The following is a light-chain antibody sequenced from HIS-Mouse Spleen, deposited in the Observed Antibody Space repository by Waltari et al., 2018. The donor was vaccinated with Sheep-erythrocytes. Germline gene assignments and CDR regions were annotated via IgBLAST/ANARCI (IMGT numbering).Light chain of an antibody. J-gene: IGLJ1*01. Sequence: QSALTQPRSVSGSPGPSVTISCTGTRRDVGGYNSVSWYQQHPGKAPKLMIYDVSKRPSGVPDRFSGSKSGNTASLTISGLQAEDEADYYCCSYAGSYNHVFATGTKVTVL. CDR1: RRDVGGYNS. CDR2: DVS. CDR3: CSYAGSYNHV. V-gene: IGLV2-11*01.